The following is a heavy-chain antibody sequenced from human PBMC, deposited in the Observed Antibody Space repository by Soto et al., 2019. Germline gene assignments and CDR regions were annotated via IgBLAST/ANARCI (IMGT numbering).Heavy chain of an antibody. CDR3: ARLDGFRGRSYWYFDF. Sequence: SETLSLTCSVGGFSISRSSSYWGWVRQAPGMGLEWIGNIYYTGSTYYNPSLQSRFTISVDTSKNQFSLKVSSVTAADSAVYYCARLDGFRGRSYWYFDFWGRGTLVTVSS. J-gene: IGHJ2*01. CDR1: GFSISRSSSY. V-gene: IGHV4-39*01. D-gene: IGHD3-10*01. CDR2: IYYTGST.